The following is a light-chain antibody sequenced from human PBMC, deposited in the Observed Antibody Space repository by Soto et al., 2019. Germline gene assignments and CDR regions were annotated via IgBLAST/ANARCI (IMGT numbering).Light chain of an antibody. J-gene: IGLJ3*02. Sequence: QSVLTQPPSVSGAPGQRVTISCTGSSSNIGAGYDVHWYQQLPGTAPILLIYGNSNRPSGVPDRFSGSKSGTSASLALTGLQAEDEADYYCQSYNSSLSGWVFGGGTKLTVL. CDR1: SSNIGAGYD. CDR3: QSYNSSLSGWV. CDR2: GNS. V-gene: IGLV1-40*01.